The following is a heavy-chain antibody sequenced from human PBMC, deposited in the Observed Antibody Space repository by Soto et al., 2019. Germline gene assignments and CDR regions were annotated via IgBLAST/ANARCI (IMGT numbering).Heavy chain of an antibody. CDR1: GFSLSTSRVG. CDR2: IYWDDSK. CDR3: AHKGPEDWPLDY. V-gene: IGHV2-5*02. J-gene: IGHJ4*02. Sequence: SGPTLGNPTQTLTLTCGFSGFSLSTSRVGVGWIRQPPGKALEWLAVIYWDDSKHYSPSLRSRLTITKDTSKNQVVLTMTNMDPMDTGTYYCAHKGPEDWPLDYWGQGTLVTVSS. D-gene: IGHD3-9*01.